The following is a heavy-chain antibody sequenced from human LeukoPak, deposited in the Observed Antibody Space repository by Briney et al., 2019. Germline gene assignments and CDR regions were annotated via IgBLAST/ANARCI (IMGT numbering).Heavy chain of an antibody. D-gene: IGHD1/OR15-1a*01. CDR2: NYYSGST. Sequence: SETLSLTCTVSGGSISSSSYYWGWIRQPPGKGLEWIGSNYYSGSTYYNPSLKSRVTISVDTSKNQFSLKLSSVTAADTAVYYCARQTTSHGYWGQGTLVTVSS. CDR3: ARQTTSHGY. V-gene: IGHV4-39*01. J-gene: IGHJ4*02. CDR1: GGSISSSSYY.